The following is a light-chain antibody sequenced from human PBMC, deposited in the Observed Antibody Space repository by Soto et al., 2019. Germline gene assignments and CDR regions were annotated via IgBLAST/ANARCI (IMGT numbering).Light chain of an antibody. CDR3: CSYAGSYTFV. J-gene: IGLJ2*01. Sequence: QSALTQPRSVSGSPGQSVTISCTGTSSEVGGYNYVSWYQQHPGKAPKLMIYDVSKRPSGVPDRFSGSKSGNTASLTISGLQAEDEADYYCCSYAGSYTFVFGGGTKLTVL. CDR1: SSEVGGYNY. V-gene: IGLV2-11*01. CDR2: DVS.